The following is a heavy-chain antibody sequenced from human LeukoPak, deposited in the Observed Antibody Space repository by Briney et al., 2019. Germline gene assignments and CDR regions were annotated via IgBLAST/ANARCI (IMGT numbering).Heavy chain of an antibody. CDR3: ARGKKMATYYYYSMDV. D-gene: IGHD5-24*01. CDR2: INHSGTP. J-gene: IGHJ6*03. CDR1: GGSFIGYY. V-gene: IGHV4-34*01. Sequence: PSETLSLTSAVYGGSFIGYYWSWIRQPPGKGLEWIGEINHSGTPNYNPSRKSRVTISVDTSKNQFSLKLSSVTAADTAVYCCARGKKMATYYYYSMDVWGEGTTVTVSS.